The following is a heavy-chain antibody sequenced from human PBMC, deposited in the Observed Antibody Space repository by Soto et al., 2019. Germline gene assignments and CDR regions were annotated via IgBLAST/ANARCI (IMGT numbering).Heavy chain of an antibody. CDR2: ISYDGSNK. J-gene: IGHJ4*02. CDR3: ARGPTGGGFDY. Sequence: QVQLVESGGGVVQPGRSLRLSCAASGFNFSSYAMHWVRQAPGKGLEWVAVISYDGSNKYYADSVKGRFTISRDNSKNTLYLQMNSLRAEDTAVYYCARGPTGGGFDYWGQGTLVTVSS. V-gene: IGHV3-30-3*01. D-gene: IGHD3-16*01. CDR1: GFNFSSYA.